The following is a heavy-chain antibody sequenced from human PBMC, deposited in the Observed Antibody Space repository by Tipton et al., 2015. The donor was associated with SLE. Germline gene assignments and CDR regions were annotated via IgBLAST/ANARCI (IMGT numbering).Heavy chain of an antibody. Sequence: SLRLSCAASGFTLRNYAMNWVRQAPGKGLEWVSIMYSGGTTYYADSVEGRFTMSRDYSKGTVYLQMNSLRREDTATYFCARISYDDYPDDWGQGTLVTVSS. D-gene: IGHD3-16*01. CDR2: IMYSGGTT. CDR3: ARISYDDYPDD. CDR1: GFTLRNYA. J-gene: IGHJ4*02. V-gene: IGHV3-23*03.